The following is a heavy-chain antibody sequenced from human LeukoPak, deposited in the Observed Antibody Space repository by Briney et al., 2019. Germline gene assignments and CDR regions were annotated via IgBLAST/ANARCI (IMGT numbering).Heavy chain of an antibody. CDR2: IIPIFGTA. J-gene: IGHJ4*02. CDR3: ARGSRFLEWLFDY. CDR1: GGTFSSYA. D-gene: IGHD3-3*01. V-gene: IGHV1-69*05. Sequence: VASVKVSCKASGGTFSSYAISWVRQAPGQGLEWMGGIIPIFGTANYAQKFQGGVTITTDESTSTAYMELSSLRSEDTAVHYCARGSRFLEWLFDYWGQGTLVTVSS.